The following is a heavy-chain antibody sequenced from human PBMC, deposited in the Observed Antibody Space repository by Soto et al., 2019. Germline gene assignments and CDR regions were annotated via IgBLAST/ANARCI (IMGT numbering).Heavy chain of an antibody. J-gene: IGHJ4*02. V-gene: IGHV3-23*01. CDR2: ISGGGDTT. CDR3: AKGRGGSGSLTPRFDF. Sequence: VQLLESGGGLVQPGGSLRLSCAASGFTFNNYAMTWVRQAPGKGLEWVSAISGGGDTTSYADSVKGRFTVSRDGSKNTLYLQMSSLRAEDTALYYCAKGRGGSGSLTPRFDFWGQGTLVTVSS. CDR1: GFTFNNYA. D-gene: IGHD3-10*01.